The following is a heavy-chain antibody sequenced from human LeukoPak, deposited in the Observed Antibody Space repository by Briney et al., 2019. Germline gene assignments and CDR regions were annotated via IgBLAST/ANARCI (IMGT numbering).Heavy chain of an antibody. Sequence: GGSLRLSCAASGFTFSSYWMHWVRQTPGKGLVWVSRINTDGSSTSYADSVKGRFTISRDNAKNTLYLQMNSLRAEDTAVYYCARTVPGYFFDYWGQGTLVTVSS. CDR2: INTDGSST. J-gene: IGHJ4*02. V-gene: IGHV3-74*01. D-gene: IGHD3-10*01. CDR1: GFTFSSYW. CDR3: ARTVPGYFFDY.